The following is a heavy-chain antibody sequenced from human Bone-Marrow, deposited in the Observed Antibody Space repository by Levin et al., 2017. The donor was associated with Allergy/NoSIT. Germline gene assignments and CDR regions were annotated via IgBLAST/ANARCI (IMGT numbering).Heavy chain of an antibody. V-gene: IGHV3-13*01. J-gene: IGHJ6*02. Sequence: SCAASGFTFSSYDMHWVRHVTGKGLEWVSAIGTAGDTYYPGSVKGRFTISRENAKNSLYLQMNSLRAGDTAMYYCVRDGGGSGGHYYYGMDVWGQGTTVTVSS. CDR2: IGTAGDT. CDR1: GFTFSSYD. CDR3: VRDGGGSGGHYYYGMDV. D-gene: IGHD3-10*01.